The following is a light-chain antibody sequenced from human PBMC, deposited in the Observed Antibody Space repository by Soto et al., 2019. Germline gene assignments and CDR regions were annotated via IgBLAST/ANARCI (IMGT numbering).Light chain of an antibody. CDR3: LHGHNYPWT. Sequence: AIQVTQSPSSLSASVEDRVTITCRASQVIRNDLGWYQQKPGKAPKLLIYGASNLQSGVPSRFSGSGSGTDFTLTITSLQPEDFATCNSLHGHNYPWTFGQGTKVDIK. CDR1: QVIRND. J-gene: IGKJ1*01. V-gene: IGKV1-6*01. CDR2: GAS.